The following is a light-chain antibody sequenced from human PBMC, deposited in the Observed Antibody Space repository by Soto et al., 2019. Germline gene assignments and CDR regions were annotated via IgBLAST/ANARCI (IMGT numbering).Light chain of an antibody. CDR3: LQYHTYPWT. J-gene: IGKJ1*01. Sequence: AIQMTQSPSSLSASVGDRVTITCRASQGIGNRLGWYQQKAGTAPKLLIYAASTLQSGVPSRFSGGGSGTDFTLTISCLQAEDFATYYCLQYHTYPWTFGRGTRVEIK. V-gene: IGKV1-6*01. CDR2: AAS. CDR1: QGIGNR.